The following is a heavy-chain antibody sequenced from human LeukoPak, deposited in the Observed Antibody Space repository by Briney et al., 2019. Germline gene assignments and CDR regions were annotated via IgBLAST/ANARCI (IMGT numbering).Heavy chain of an antibody. CDR2: IYTSGST. D-gene: IGHD4-17*01. Sequence: SETLSLTCAVSGGSISSGGYSWSWIRQPAGKGLEWIGRIYTSGSTNYNPSLKSRVTISVDTSKNQFSLKLSSVTAADTAVYYCARDSGDYESFWDYWGQGTLVTVSS. CDR1: GGSISSGGYS. V-gene: IGHV4-61*02. CDR3: ARDSGDYESFWDY. J-gene: IGHJ4*02.